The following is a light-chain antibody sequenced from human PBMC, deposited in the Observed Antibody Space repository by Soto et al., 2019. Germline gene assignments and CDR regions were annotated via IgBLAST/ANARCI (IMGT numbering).Light chain of an antibody. V-gene: IGKV3D-20*02. Sequence: EIVLTQSPGTLSLSPGERATLSCRASQSVSSSYLAWYQQKPGQAPRLLIYGASNRATGIPARFSGSGSGTDFTLTISSLEPEDFAVYYCQQRSNWPLTFGGGTKVDI. CDR1: QSVSSSY. CDR3: QQRSNWPLT. CDR2: GAS. J-gene: IGKJ4*01.